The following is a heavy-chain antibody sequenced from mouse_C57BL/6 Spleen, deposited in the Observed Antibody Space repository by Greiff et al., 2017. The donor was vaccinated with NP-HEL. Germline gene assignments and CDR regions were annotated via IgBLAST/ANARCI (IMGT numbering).Heavy chain of an antibody. V-gene: IGHV2-9-1*01. J-gene: IGHJ2*01. D-gene: IGHD1-1*01. CDR1: GFSLTSYA. CDR3: ARLYGSSYGYFDY. CDR2: IWTGGGT. Sequence: VKLQESGPGLVAPSQSLSITCTVSGFSLTSYAISWVRQPPGKGLEWLGVIWTGGGTNYNSALKSRLSISKDNSKSQVFLKMNSLQTDDTARYYCARLYGSSYGYFDYWGQGTTLTVSS.